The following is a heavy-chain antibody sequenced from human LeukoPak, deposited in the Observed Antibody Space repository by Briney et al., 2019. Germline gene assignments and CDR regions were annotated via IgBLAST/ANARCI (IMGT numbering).Heavy chain of an antibody. J-gene: IGHJ4*02. CDR3: ARILRKEVTPLLKITMVRGAVDY. CDR2: IYHSGST. CDR1: GGSISSGNYC. Sequence: PSQTLSLTCTVSGGSISSGNYCWSWIRQPPGKGLEWIGYIYHSGSTYYNPSLNSRVTLSVDRSKNQFSLKMTSVTAADTAVYYCARILRKEVTPLLKITMVRGAVDYWGQGTLVTVSS. D-gene: IGHD3-10*01. V-gene: IGHV4-30-2*01.